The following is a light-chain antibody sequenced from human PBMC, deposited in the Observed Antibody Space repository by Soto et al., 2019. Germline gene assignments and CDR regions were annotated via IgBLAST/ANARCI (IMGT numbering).Light chain of an antibody. V-gene: IGLV2-8*01. Sequence: QSVLTQPPSASGSPGQSVTISCTGTSSDVDDNNYVSWYLQHPGKAPKLMIYEVSKRPSGVPDRFSGSKSGNTASLTVSGLQAEDEADYYCSSYAGSNNTYAFGTGTKVTVL. CDR3: SSYAGSNNTYA. CDR1: SSDVDDNNY. CDR2: EVS. J-gene: IGLJ1*01.